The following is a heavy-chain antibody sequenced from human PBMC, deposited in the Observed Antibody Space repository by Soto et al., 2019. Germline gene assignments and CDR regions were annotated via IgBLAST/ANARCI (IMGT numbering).Heavy chain of an antibody. Sequence: GGSLRLSCAASGFTFSSYAMSWVRQAPGKGLGWVSAISGSGGSTYYADSVKGRFTISRDNSKNTLYLQINSLRAEDTDVYYCAKDTGSRAVTTVSFDYWGQGTLVTVSS. CDR2: ISGSGGST. CDR3: AKDTGSRAVTTVSFDY. J-gene: IGHJ4*02. V-gene: IGHV3-23*01. CDR1: GFTFSSYA. D-gene: IGHD4-4*01.